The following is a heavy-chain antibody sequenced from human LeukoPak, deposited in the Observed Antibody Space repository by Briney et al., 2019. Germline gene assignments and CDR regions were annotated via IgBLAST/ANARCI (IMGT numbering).Heavy chain of an antibody. Sequence: ASVKVSCKTGYSFTDCYIHWVRQAPGQGLEWMGWIIPNSGDTNYAQKFQGRVTMTRDTSISTAYLELRGLKSDDTAVYYCATPFTPFGYWGQGTLVTVSS. CDR3: ATPFTPFGY. J-gene: IGHJ4*02. V-gene: IGHV1-2*02. CDR2: IIPNSGDT. CDR1: GYSFTDCY.